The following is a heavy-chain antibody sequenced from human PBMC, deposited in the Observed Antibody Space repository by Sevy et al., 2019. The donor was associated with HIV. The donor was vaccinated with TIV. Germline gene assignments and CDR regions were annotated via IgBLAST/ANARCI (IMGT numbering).Heavy chain of an antibody. Sequence: ASVKVSCKASGYTFTSYDINWVRQATGQGLEWMGWMNPNSGNTGYAQKFQGRVTMTRNTSISTAYMELSSLRSEDTAVYYCARGGIAAAGTPYFEYYYYGMDVWGQGATVTVSS. CDR3: ARGGIAAAGTPYFEYYYYGMDV. CDR2: MNPNSGNT. D-gene: IGHD6-13*01. V-gene: IGHV1-8*01. J-gene: IGHJ6*02. CDR1: GYTFTSYD.